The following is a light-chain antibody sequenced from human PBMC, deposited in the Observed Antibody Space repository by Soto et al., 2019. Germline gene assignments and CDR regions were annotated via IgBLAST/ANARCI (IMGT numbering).Light chain of an antibody. V-gene: IGKV1-27*01. CDR3: QKYNSAPQT. J-gene: IGKJ1*01. Sequence: SRWSLSASVRDRVTITCRASQGISNYLAWYQQKPGKVPKLLIYAASTLQSGVPSRFSGSGSGTDFTLTISSLQPEDVATYYCQKYNSAPQTFGQGTKVDIK. CDR1: QGISNY. CDR2: AAS.